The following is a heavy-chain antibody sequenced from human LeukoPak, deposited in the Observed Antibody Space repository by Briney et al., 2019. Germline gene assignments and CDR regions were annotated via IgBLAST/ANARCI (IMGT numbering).Heavy chain of an antibody. CDR3: ANWLGGTVGSYFGC. V-gene: IGHV3-23*01. CDR2: ISTGGSDT. Sequence: GGSLRLSCAASGFTFSNYAMSWVRQAPGQGLEWVSAISTGGSDTYYADSVKGRFTISRDNSKNTLYLQMNSLRAEDTAVYYCANWLGGTVGSYFGCWGQGTLVTVSS. J-gene: IGHJ4*02. CDR1: GFTFSNYA. D-gene: IGHD6-19*01.